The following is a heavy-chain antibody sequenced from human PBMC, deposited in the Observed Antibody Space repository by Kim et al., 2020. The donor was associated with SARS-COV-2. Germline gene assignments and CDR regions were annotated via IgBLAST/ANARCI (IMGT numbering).Heavy chain of an antibody. D-gene: IGHD6-19*01. CDR1: GGSFSGYY. J-gene: IGHJ4*02. Sequence: SENLSLTCAVYGGSFSGYYWSWIRQPPGKGLEWIGEINHSGSTNYNPSLKSRVTISVETSKNQFSLKLSSVTAADTAVYYCARGRSSGWDYWGQGTLVTVSS. CDR2: INHSGST. V-gene: IGHV4-34*01. CDR3: ARGRSSGWDY.